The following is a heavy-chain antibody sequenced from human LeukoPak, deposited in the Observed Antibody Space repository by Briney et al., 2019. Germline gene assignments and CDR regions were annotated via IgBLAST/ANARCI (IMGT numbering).Heavy chain of an antibody. D-gene: IGHD1-1*01. CDR2: IFYRGST. CDR1: RYSIRSDYY. J-gene: IGHJ6*03. V-gene: IGHV4-38-2*02. Sequence: SETLSLTCSVSRYSIRSDYYWGWIRQPPGKGLEWIGNIFYRGSTYYGPSLKSRVTISLDTSKNQFSLNLSSVTAADTAVYYCARGTGVQLERTFHYYYMDVWGKGTTVTISS. CDR3: ARGTGVQLERTFHYYYMDV.